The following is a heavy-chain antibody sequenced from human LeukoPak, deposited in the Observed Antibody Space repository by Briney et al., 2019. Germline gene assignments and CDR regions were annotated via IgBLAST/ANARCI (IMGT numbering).Heavy chain of an antibody. Sequence: SETPSLTCTVSGGSISSYYWSWIRQPAGKGLEWIGRIYTSGSTNYNPSLKSRVTISVDTSKNQFSLKLSSVTAADTAVYYCARYLKGSGSYYRYYYYYMDVWGKGTTVTISS. D-gene: IGHD3-10*01. CDR2: IYTSGST. V-gene: IGHV4-4*07. J-gene: IGHJ6*03. CDR3: ARYLKGSGSYYRYYYYYMDV. CDR1: GGSISSYY.